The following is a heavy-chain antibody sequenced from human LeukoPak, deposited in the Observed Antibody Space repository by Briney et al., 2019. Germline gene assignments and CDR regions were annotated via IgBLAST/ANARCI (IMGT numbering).Heavy chain of an antibody. CDR3: AREPGDIVVVPAAIRFDP. D-gene: IGHD2-2*01. CDR1: GGSNSSGSYY. Sequence: PSETLSLTCTVSGGSNSSGSYYWSWIRQPAGKGLEWIGRIYTSGSTNYNPSLKSRVTISVDTSKNQFSLKLSSVTAADTAVYYCAREPGDIVVVPAAIRFDPWGQGTLVTVSS. J-gene: IGHJ5*02. CDR2: IYTSGST. V-gene: IGHV4-61*02.